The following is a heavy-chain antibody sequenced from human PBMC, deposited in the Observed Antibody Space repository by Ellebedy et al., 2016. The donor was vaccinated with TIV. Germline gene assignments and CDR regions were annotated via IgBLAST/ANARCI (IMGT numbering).Heavy chain of an antibody. D-gene: IGHD4-23*01. CDR2: ITESGGNT. Sequence: PGGSLRLSCAASGLTFSSHAMSWVRQAPGKGLEWVSSITESGGNTYYADSVKGRFTISSDNSKDTLFLQMTSLGAEDTAIYFCARDPVGVGPAFDVWGQGTMVTVSS. CDR3: ARDPVGVGPAFDV. CDR1: GLTFSSHA. J-gene: IGHJ3*01. V-gene: IGHV3-23*01.